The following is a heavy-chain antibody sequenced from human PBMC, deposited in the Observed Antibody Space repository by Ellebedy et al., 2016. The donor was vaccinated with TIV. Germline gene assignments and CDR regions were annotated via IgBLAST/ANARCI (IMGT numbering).Heavy chain of an antibody. J-gene: IGHJ4*02. CDR3: ARWGEPQLL. CDR2: ISHKGIT. D-gene: IGHD6-19*01. CDR1: GGSFSGYY. Sequence: SETLSLXCAVYGGSFSGYYWHWIRQPPGEGLEWIGAISHKGITNYNPSLKSRVSISVDTSKTQFSLKLSSVTAADTAIYYCARWGEPQLLWGQGTLVTVSS. V-gene: IGHV4-34*01.